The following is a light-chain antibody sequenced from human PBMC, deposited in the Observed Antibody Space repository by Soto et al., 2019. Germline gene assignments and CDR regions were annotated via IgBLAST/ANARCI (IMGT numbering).Light chain of an antibody. CDR1: QGISNY. J-gene: IGKJ5*01. CDR2: AAS. V-gene: IGKV1-9*01. CDR3: QQVNSYPIT. Sequence: DIQLTQSPSFLSASVGDRVTITCRASQGISNYLAWYQQKAGKAPNLLIYAASTLQSGVTSRFSVSGSGTEFTLTIRSLQTEDFATYYCQQVNSYPITFGQGTRLEIK.